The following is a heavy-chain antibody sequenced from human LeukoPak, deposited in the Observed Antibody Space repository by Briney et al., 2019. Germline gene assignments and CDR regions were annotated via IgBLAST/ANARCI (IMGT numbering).Heavy chain of an antibody. V-gene: IGHV4-4*07. CDR3: ARYYDILTVKANNYYYMDV. J-gene: IGHJ6*03. CDR2: IDTSGNT. Sequence: SETLSLTCTVSGGSISSYYWSWIRQPAGKGLEWIGRIDTSGNTNYKPSLKSRVTMSVDTSKNQFSLKLSSVTAADTAVYYCARYYDILTVKANNYYYMDVWGKGTTVTISS. CDR1: GGSISSYY. D-gene: IGHD3-9*01.